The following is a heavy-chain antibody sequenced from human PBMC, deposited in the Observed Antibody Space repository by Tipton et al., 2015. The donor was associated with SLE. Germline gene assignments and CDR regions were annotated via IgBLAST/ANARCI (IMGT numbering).Heavy chain of an antibody. D-gene: IGHD5-18*01. CDR3: ARGGIQLWNWFDP. J-gene: IGHJ5*02. CDR1: GYSINNGFY. Sequence: TLSLTCTVSGYSINNGFYWGWIRQPPGKGLEWIGIIYHSGTTYYNPSLKSRVTISVDTSKNQFSLKLNSVTAADTAVYYCARGGIQLWNWFDPWGQGTLVTVSS. CDR2: IYHSGTT. V-gene: IGHV4-38-2*02.